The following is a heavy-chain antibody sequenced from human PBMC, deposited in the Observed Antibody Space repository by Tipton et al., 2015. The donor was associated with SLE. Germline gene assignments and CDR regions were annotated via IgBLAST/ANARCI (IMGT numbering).Heavy chain of an antibody. D-gene: IGHD1-26*01. V-gene: IGHV4-34*01. CDR3: ARAGATSRHYYFYIDV. CDR2: INHSGNT. Sequence: WLHQPPGKGLEWIGEINHSGNTNYNPSLKSRVTISVDTSKNQFSLTLSSVTAADTAVYYCARAGATSRHYYFYIDVWGKGTTVTVSS. J-gene: IGHJ6*03.